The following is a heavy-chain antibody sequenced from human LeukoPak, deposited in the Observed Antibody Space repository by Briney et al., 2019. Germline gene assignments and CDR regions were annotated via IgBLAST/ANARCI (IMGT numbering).Heavy chain of an antibody. V-gene: IGHV3-7*01. J-gene: IGHJ4*02. Sequence: PGGSLRLSCAASGFTFSSYWMSWVRQAPGKGLEWVANIKQEGSEKYYVDSVKRRFTISRDNAKNSLYLQMNSLRAEDTAVYYCARRGYCSGGSCYGSRYFDYWGQGTLVTLSS. CDR2: IKQEGSEK. CDR3: ARRGYCSGGSCYGSRYFDY. D-gene: IGHD2-15*01. CDR1: GFTFSSYW.